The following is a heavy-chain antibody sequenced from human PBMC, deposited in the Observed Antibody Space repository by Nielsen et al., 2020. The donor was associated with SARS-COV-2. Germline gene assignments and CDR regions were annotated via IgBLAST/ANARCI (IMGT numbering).Heavy chain of an antibody. J-gene: IGHJ6*02. CDR1: GFTVSSNE. CDR3: AKDLLREPSSWPNSYGMDV. V-gene: IGHV3-38-3*01. CDR2: ISGGST. D-gene: IGHD6-13*01. Sequence: GGSLRLSCAASGFTVSSNEMSWVRQAPGKGLEWVSSISGGSTYYADSGKGRFTISRDNSKNTLYLQMYSLRAEDTAVYYCAKDLLREPSSWPNSYGMDVWGQGTTVTVSS.